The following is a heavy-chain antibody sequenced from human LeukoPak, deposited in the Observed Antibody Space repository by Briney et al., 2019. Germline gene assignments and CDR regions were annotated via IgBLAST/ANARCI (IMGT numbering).Heavy chain of an antibody. CDR2: ISSRGSSI. CDR3: ARGPSGYHNT. D-gene: IGHD5-12*01. V-gene: IGHV3-11*01. CDR1: GFTFSSYD. J-gene: IGHJ4*02. Sequence: GGSLRLSCAASGFTFSSYDMSWVRQAPGKGLEWVSYISSRGSSIYYADSLKGRFTISRDNAKNSLYLQMNSLRPEDTAVYYCARGPSGYHNTGGQGTLVTVSS.